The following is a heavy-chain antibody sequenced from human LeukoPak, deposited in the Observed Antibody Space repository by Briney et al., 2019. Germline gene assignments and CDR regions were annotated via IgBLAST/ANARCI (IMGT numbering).Heavy chain of an antibody. V-gene: IGHV3-7*01. J-gene: IGHJ4*02. Sequence: GGSLRLSCAASGFTFSSYWMSWVRQAPGKGLEWVANIKQDGSEKYYVDSVKGRFTISRDNAKNSLYLQMNSLRAEDTAVYYCARGSSGWPGLPFDYWGQGTLVTVSS. CDR1: GFTFSSYW. CDR2: IKQDGSEK. CDR3: ARGSSGWPGLPFDY. D-gene: IGHD6-19*01.